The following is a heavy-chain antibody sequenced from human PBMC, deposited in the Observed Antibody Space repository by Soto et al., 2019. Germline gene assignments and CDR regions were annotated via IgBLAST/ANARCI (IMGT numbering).Heavy chain of an antibody. CDR2: IDWDDDK. D-gene: IGHD5-12*01. Sequence: SGPTLVKPTQTLTLTCTFSGFSLSTSGMCVSWIRQPPGKALEWLARIDWDDDKYYSTSLKTRLTISKDTSKNQVVLTMTNMDPVDTATYYCARMRQWLPGSRYAFDIWGQGTMVTVSS. V-gene: IGHV2-70*11. CDR3: ARMRQWLPGSRYAFDI. J-gene: IGHJ3*02. CDR1: GFSLSTSGMC.